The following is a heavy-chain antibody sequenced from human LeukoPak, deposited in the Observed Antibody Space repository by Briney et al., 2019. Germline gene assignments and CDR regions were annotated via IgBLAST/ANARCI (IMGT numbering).Heavy chain of an antibody. D-gene: IGHD2-2*01. Sequence: PGRSLRLSCAASGFTFSSYAMHWVRQAPGKGLEWVAVISYDGSNKYYADSVKGRLTISRDNSKNTLYLQMNSLRAEDTAVYYCARGSVIDWIVVVPAALDYWGQGTLVTVSS. J-gene: IGHJ4*02. CDR3: ARGSVIDWIVVVPAALDY. V-gene: IGHV3-30*04. CDR2: ISYDGSNK. CDR1: GFTFSSYA.